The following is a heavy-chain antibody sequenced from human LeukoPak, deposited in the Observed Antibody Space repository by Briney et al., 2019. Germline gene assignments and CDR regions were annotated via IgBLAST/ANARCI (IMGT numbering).Heavy chain of an antibody. CDR1: GYSFTSYW. CDR3: ARHPIAAGGAYNWFDP. CDR2: IYPGDSDT. J-gene: IGHJ5*02. V-gene: IGHV5-51*01. D-gene: IGHD6-13*01. Sequence: GESLKISCKGSGYSFTSYWIGWVRQMPGKGLEWMGIIYPGDSDTRYSPSFQGQVTISADTSISTAYLQWSSLKASDTAMYYCARHPIAAGGAYNWFDPWGQGTLVTVSS.